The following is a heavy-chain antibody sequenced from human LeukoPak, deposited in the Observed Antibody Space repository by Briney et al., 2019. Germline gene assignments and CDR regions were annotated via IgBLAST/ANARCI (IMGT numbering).Heavy chain of an antibody. D-gene: IGHD6-19*01. Sequence: SETLSLTCTVSAVSISSGNFYWSWIRQPPGKGLEWIGYIYYSGNTNYNPSLKSRVTISVDTSRNQFSLKVTSVTAADTAVYYCARLQGQWLLHDYWGQGTLVTVSS. CDR2: IYYSGNT. CDR1: AVSISSGNFY. J-gene: IGHJ4*02. V-gene: IGHV4-61*01. CDR3: ARLQGQWLLHDY.